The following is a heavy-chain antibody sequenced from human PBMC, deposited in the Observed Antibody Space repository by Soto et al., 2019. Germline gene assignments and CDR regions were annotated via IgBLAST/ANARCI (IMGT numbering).Heavy chain of an antibody. V-gene: IGHV5-51*03. CDR1: GHRFTTYW. CDR3: ARRVNNWFDP. J-gene: IGHJ5*02. CDR2: IYPGDSDT. Sequence: EVQLVQSGAEVRKPGESLKISCKVSGHRFTTYWIGWVRQMPGKGLEWMGIIYPGDSDTRNSPSFQGQVTISADKSISTAYLQWSSLKASDSAMYYCARRVNNWFDPWGQGTLVTVSS.